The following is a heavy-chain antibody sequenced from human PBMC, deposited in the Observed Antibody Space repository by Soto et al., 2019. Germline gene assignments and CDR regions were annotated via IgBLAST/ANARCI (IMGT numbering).Heavy chain of an antibody. J-gene: IGHJ6*02. V-gene: IGHV4-59*08. CDR1: SGATSSHN. Sequence: QVQLQQSGPGLVKPSETLSLTCSVSSGATSSHNWGWIRQTPGRGLEWIGYVYSTGDTSYNPALITRVTTTADASTKQSSLTPTAATVSYWAVDYCVRQGIGNLHGRVDVWGQGTTVRVSS. CDR3: VRQGIGNLHGRVDV. D-gene: IGHD1-1*01. CDR2: VYSTGDT.